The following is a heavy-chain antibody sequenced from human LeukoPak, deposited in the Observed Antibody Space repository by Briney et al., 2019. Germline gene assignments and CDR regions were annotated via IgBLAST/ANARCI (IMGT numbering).Heavy chain of an antibody. CDR1: GGSISSQY. CDR3: ARDIISEYSSSHSHFNP. D-gene: IGHD6-6*01. V-gene: IGHV4-59*11. J-gene: IGHJ5*02. CDR2: IYYSGST. Sequence: SETLSLTCTVSGGSISSQYWSWIRQPPGKGLEWIGYIYYSGSTSYNPSLKSRVTISVDTTKNQFSLRLSSVTAADTAVYYCARDIISEYSSSHSHFNPWGQGTLVTVSS.